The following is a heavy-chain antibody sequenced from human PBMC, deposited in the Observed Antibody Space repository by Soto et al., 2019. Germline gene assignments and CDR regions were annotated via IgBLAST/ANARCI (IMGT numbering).Heavy chain of an antibody. J-gene: IGHJ6*03. Sequence: QVQLVQPGAEVKQPGASVKVSCKASGYTCTNYGFTWVRQAPGQGLEWLGWISTYNGNTKYAQKVQGRLTMTTDTSTSTANMEMTSLRSDDTALYYCARTTVTASYYYMDVWGKGSTVTVSS. V-gene: IGHV1-18*01. D-gene: IGHD4-17*01. CDR3: ARTTVTASYYYMDV. CDR2: ISTYNGNT. CDR1: GYTCTNYG.